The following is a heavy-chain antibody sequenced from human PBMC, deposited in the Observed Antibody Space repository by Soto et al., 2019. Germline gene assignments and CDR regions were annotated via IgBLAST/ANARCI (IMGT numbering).Heavy chain of an antibody. CDR1: GYNFTSYD. D-gene: IGHD6-6*01. CDR3: PRGKAARRVDWFDP. CDR2: MNPNSGNT. J-gene: IGHJ5*02. V-gene: IGHV1-8*01. Sequence: ASVKVSCKASGYNFTSYDINWVRQATGQGLEWMGWMNPNSGNTGYAQKFQGRVTMTRNTSISTAYMELSSLRSEDTAVYYCPRGKAARRVDWFDPWCQGTLVAVSS.